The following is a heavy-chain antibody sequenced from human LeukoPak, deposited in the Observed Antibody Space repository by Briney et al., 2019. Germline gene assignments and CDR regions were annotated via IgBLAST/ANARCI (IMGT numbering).Heavy chain of an antibody. Sequence: GRSLRLSCTASGITFGDYAMSWFRQAPGKGLEWVGFIRGKAYGGTTEYAASVKGRFTISRDDSKSIAYLQMNSLKTEDTAVYYCTRDSGIVPAAILNWFDPWGQGTLITVSS. J-gene: IGHJ5*02. D-gene: IGHD2-2*02. CDR2: IRGKAYGGTT. CDR3: TRDSGIVPAAILNWFDP. V-gene: IGHV3-49*03. CDR1: GITFGDYA.